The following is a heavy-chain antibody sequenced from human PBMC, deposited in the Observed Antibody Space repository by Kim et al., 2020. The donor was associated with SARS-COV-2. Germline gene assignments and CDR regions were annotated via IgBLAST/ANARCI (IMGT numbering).Heavy chain of an antibody. CDR1: GFTFSSYG. CDR3: AKDPFKAVAAYYFDY. Sequence: GGSLRLSCAASGFTFSSYGMHWVRQAPGKGREWVAVIWYDGSNKYYADSVKGRFTISRDNSKNTLYLQMNSLRAEDTAVYYCAKDPFKAVAAYYFDYWGQGTLVTVSS. V-gene: IGHV3-33*06. CDR2: IWYDGSNK. D-gene: IGHD6-19*01. J-gene: IGHJ4*02.